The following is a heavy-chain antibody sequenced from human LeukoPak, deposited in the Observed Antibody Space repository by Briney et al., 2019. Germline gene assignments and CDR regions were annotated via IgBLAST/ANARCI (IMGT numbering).Heavy chain of an antibody. Sequence: SETLFLTCAGYGGSFSGYYWSWIRQPPGKGLEWIGEINHRGSTNYNPSLKSRVTISVDTSKNQFSLKLSSVTAADTAVYSCARGFNAVPAGLSGMDVWGQGTLVTVSS. J-gene: IGHJ4*02. D-gene: IGHD1-1*01. V-gene: IGHV4-34*01. CDR2: INHRGST. CDR1: GGSFSGYY. CDR3: ARGFNAVPAGLSGMDV.